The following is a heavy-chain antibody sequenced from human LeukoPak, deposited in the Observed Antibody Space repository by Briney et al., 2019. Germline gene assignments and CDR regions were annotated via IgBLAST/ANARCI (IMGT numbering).Heavy chain of an antibody. CDR2: MNPNSGNT. D-gene: IGHD5-24*01. Sequence: ASVKVSCKASGYTFTSYDINWVRQATGQGLEWMGWMNPNSGNTGYAQKFQGRVTMTRNTSISTAYMELSSLRSEDTAVYYCARAGDRYNANDYWGQGTLVTVSS. V-gene: IGHV1-8*01. CDR1: GYTFTSYD. J-gene: IGHJ4*02. CDR3: ARAGDRYNANDY.